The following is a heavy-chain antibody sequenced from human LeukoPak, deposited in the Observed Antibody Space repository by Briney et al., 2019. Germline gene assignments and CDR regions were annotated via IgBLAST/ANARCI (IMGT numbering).Heavy chain of an antibody. CDR3: ARRHGAAAGDAFDI. CDR1: GGSISSYY. Sequence: SETLSLTCTVSGGSISSYYWSWIRQPAGKRLEWIGRIYSSGSTNYNPSLKSRVTMSVDTSKSQFSLKLSSVTAADTAMYYCARRHGAAAGDAFDIWGQGPMVTVSS. V-gene: IGHV4-4*07. CDR2: IYSSGST. D-gene: IGHD6-13*01. J-gene: IGHJ3*02.